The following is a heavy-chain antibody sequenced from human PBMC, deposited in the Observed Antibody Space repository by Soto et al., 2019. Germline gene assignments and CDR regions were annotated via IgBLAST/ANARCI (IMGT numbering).Heavy chain of an antibody. Sequence: GSLRLSCAASGFSFSNSGMHWVRQAPGQGLGWVAVIWFDGRTKFSAHSVNGRFSISRDNSNNTLYLQMDNLRIEDPAVYYCARGRVQAANGGDRFDPWGQGTLVTVSS. CDR2: IWFDGRTK. J-gene: IGHJ5*02. CDR1: GFSFSNSG. CDR3: ARGRVQAANGGDRFDP. D-gene: IGHD3-16*01. V-gene: IGHV3-33*01.